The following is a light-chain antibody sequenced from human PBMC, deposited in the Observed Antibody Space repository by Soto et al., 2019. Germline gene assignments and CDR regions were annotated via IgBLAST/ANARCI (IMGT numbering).Light chain of an antibody. CDR1: QSVSNN. J-gene: IGKJ1*01. Sequence: EIVMTQSPATLSVSPGERATLSCRASQSVSNNLAWYQQKPDQAPRVLIYGASTRATGIPARFSGSGSGTEFTLTISSLQSEDFAVYYCQQYNNWPPWTFGQGTKVEIK. CDR3: QQYNNWPPWT. CDR2: GAS. V-gene: IGKV3D-15*01.